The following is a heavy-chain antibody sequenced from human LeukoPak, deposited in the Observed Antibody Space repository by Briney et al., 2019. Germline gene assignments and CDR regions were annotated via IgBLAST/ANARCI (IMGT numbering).Heavy chain of an antibody. Sequence: GGSLRLSCAASGFTFSDYYMSWIRQAPGKGLEWVSYISSSSSYTNYADSVKGRFTISRDNAKNSLYLQMNSLRAEDTAVYYCAREWGDYYDGSGYRDIPFDYWGQGTLVTVSS. CDR3: AREWGDYYDGSGYRDIPFDY. CDR1: GFTFSDYY. D-gene: IGHD3-22*01. V-gene: IGHV3-11*06. J-gene: IGHJ4*02. CDR2: ISSSSSYT.